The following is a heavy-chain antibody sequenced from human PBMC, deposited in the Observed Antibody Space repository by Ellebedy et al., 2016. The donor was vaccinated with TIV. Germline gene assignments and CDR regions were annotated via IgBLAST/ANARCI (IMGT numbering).Heavy chain of an antibody. Sequence: MPSETLSLTCAVSGGSISSGGYYWSWIRQPPGKGLEWIGEINHSGSTNYNPSLKSRDTISVDTSKNQFSLKLSSVTAADTAVYYCARAQWLADYWGQGTLVTVSS. CDR2: INHSGST. V-gene: IGHV4-34*01. CDR3: ARAQWLADY. J-gene: IGHJ4*02. CDR1: GGSISSGGYY. D-gene: IGHD6-19*01.